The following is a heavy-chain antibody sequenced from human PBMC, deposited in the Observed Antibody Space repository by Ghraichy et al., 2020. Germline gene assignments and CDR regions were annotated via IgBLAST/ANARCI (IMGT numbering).Heavy chain of an antibody. CDR2: MNPNSGNT. Sequence: ASVKVSCKASGYTFTSYDINWVRQATGQGLEWMGWMNPNSGNTGYAQKFQGRVTMTRNTSISTAYMELSSLRSEDTAVYYCARGRDYSPTDYYYYYYMDVWGKGTTVTVS. V-gene: IGHV1-8*02. CDR1: GYTFTSYD. D-gene: IGHD4-11*01. CDR3: ARGRDYSPTDYYYYYYMDV. J-gene: IGHJ6*03.